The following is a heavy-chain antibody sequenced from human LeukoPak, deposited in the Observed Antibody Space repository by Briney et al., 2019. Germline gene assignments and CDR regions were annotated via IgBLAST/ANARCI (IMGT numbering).Heavy chain of an antibody. J-gene: IGHJ4*02. CDR1: GFIFNNYA. Sequence: GGSLRLSCAGSGFIFNNYAMHWVRQPPGKGLEWVSGISWNSGSIDYADSVKGRFTISRDNAKNSLYLQINSLRVEDTAFYYCAKDNRRHYTSGPNPDSLHWGQGALVTVSS. D-gene: IGHD6-19*01. CDR3: AKDNRRHYTSGPNPDSLH. V-gene: IGHV3-9*01. CDR2: ISWNSGSI.